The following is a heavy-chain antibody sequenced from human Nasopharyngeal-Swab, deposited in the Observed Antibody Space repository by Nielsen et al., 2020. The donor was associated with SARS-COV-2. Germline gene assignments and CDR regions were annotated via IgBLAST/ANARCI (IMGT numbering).Heavy chain of an antibody. V-gene: IGHV3-30*18. J-gene: IGHJ4*02. D-gene: IGHD6-13*01. Sequence: GGSLRLSCRASGFTFSSYGMHWVRQAPGKGLEWVAVISYDGSNKYYADSVKGRFAISRDNSKNTLYLQMNSLRAEDTAVYYCAKGVERAAEDYWGQGTLVTVSS. CDR2: ISYDGSNK. CDR3: AKGVERAAEDY. CDR1: GFTFSSYG.